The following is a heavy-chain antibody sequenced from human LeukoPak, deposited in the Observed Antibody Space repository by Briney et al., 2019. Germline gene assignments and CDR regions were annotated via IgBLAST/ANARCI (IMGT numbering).Heavy chain of an antibody. V-gene: IGHV4-34*01. Sequence: SETLSLTCAVYGGSFSGYYWSWIRQPPGKGLEWIGEINHSGSTNYNPSLKSRVTISVDTSKDQFSLKLSSVTAADTAVYYCARADLEMATVNRYYYGMDVWGQGTTVTVSS. CDR2: INHSGST. CDR1: GGSFSGYY. D-gene: IGHD5-24*01. J-gene: IGHJ6*02. CDR3: ARADLEMATVNRYYYGMDV.